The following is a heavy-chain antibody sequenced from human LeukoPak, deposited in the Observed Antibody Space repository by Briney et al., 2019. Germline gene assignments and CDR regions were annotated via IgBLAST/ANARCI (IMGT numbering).Heavy chain of an antibody. D-gene: IGHD6-19*01. J-gene: IGHJ1*01. CDR3: ARGETQWLVRGEYFQH. Sequence: VASVKVSCKASGYTFTGYYMHWVRPAPGQGLEWMGWINPNSGGTNYAQKFQGRVTMTRDTSISTAYMELSSLRSEDTAVYYCARGETQWLVRGEYFQHWGQGTLVTVSS. CDR2: INPNSGGT. CDR1: GYTFTGYY. V-gene: IGHV1-2*02.